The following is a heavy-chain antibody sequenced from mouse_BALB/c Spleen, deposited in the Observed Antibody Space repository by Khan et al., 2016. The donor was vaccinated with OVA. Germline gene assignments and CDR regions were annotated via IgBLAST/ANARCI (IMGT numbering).Heavy chain of an antibody. D-gene: IGHD2-10*01. CDR1: GFSLTNYG. CDR3: ARQPYYHYYIMDY. J-gene: IGHJ4*01. V-gene: IGHV2-6-1*01. Sequence: QVQLKQSGPGLVAPSQSLSITCTISGFSLTNYGVHWVRQPPGKGLEWLVVIWSDGSTTYDSALKSRLSISKDNSKSHVFLKMNSLPTDDTAMYYWARQPYYHYYIMDYWGQGTSITVSS. CDR2: IWSDGST.